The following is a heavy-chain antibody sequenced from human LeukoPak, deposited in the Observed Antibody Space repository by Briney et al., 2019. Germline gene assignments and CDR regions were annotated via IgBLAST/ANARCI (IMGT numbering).Heavy chain of an antibody. CDR3: ARQGGIAAAGRELDY. CDR1: GGSISSYY. D-gene: IGHD6-13*01. V-gene: IGHV4-59*08. Sequence: SETLSLTCTVSGGSISSYYWSWIRQPPGKGLEWIGYIYYSGSTNYNPSLKSRVTISVDTSKNQFSLKLSSVTAADTAVYYCARQGGIAAAGRELDYWGQGTLVNVSS. CDR2: IYYSGST. J-gene: IGHJ4*02.